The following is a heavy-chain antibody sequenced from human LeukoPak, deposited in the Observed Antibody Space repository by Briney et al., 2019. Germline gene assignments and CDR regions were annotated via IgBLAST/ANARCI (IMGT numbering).Heavy chain of an antibody. CDR2: ISSGGNT. D-gene: IGHD5-12*01. V-gene: IGHV3-53*01. J-gene: IGHJ4*02. CDR1: GFTFTSNY. Sequence: GSLRLSCAASGFTFTSNYMTWVRQAPGKGLEWVSVISSGGNTYYSDSVTGRFTISRDNSKNTVYLQMNGLRAEDTAVYYCAREVRGYYFDYWGQGTLVTASS. CDR3: AREVRGYYFDY.